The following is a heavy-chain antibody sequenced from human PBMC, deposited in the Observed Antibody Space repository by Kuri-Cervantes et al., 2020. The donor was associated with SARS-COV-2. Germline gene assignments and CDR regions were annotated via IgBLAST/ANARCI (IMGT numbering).Heavy chain of an antibody. CDR3: ARVSVHGGRYVPRKRGDSYYYGMDV. CDR2: TYYRSKWYN. V-gene: IGHV6-1*01. Sequence: SQTLSLTCAISGDSVSSNSAAWNWIRQSPSRGLEWLGRTYYRSKWYNDYAVPVKSRITINPDTSKNQFSLQLSSVTAADTAVYYCARVSVHGGRYVPRKRGDSYYYGMDVWGQGTTVTVSS. CDR1: GDSVSSNSAA. D-gene: IGHD2-2*01. J-gene: IGHJ6*02.